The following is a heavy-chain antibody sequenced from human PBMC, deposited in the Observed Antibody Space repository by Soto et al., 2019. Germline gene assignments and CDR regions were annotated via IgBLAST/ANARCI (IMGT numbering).Heavy chain of an antibody. Sequence: PGGSLRLSCAASGFAFSNCAMSWVRQAPGKGLEWVSTIKTSGDTTFYADPVKGRFTTSRDGSKNTLYLQTNSLRAEDTATYYCTKDVTGDIGADFWGQGTPVTVSS. V-gene: IGHV3-23*05. CDR2: IKTSGDTT. CDR3: TKDVTGDIGADF. D-gene: IGHD2-21*02. CDR1: GFAFSNCA. J-gene: IGHJ4*02.